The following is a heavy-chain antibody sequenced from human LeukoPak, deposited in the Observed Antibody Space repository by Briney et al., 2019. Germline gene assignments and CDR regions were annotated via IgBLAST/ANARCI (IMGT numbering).Heavy chain of an antibody. CDR2: IFYNGYT. CDR1: GGCLSNYY. V-gene: IGHV4-59*01. J-gene: IGHJ3*02. D-gene: IGHD3-3*01. Sequence: SETLSPTCIVSGGCLSNYYWSWIRQPPGKGLEWTGYIFYNGYTNYNPSLKSRVTISVDTSKNQFSLKLSSVTAADTAVYYCARVKNYDFWSGYSPLAFDIWGQGTMVTVSS. CDR3: ARVKNYDFWSGYSPLAFDI.